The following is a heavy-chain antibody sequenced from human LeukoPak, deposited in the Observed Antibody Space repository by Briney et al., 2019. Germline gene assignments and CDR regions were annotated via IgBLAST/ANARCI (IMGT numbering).Heavy chain of an antibody. CDR1: GFTFSSYA. V-gene: IGHV3-23*01. J-gene: IGHJ4*02. CDR3: ARHVVAVGFDY. D-gene: IGHD3-22*01. Sequence: GGSLRLSCAASGFTFSSYAMSWVRQAPGKGLEWVSAISGSRGSTYYADSVKGRFTISRDNAKNSLYLQMNSLRAEDTAVYYCARHVVAVGFDYWGQGTLVTVSS. CDR2: ISGSRGST.